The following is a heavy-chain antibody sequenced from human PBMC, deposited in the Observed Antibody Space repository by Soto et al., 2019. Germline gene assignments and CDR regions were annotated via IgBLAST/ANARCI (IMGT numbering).Heavy chain of an antibody. CDR2: IYSGGST. J-gene: IGHJ6*02. D-gene: IGHD1-26*01. CDR1: GFTVSRNY. Sequence: EVQLVETGGGLIQPGGSLRLSCAASGFTVSRNYMSWVGQAPGKGLEWVSVIYSGGSTYYADSVKGRFTISRDNSKNTLYLQMNSLRAEDTAVYYCARENWDHYYGMDVWGQGTTVTVSS. V-gene: IGHV3-53*02. CDR3: ARENWDHYYGMDV.